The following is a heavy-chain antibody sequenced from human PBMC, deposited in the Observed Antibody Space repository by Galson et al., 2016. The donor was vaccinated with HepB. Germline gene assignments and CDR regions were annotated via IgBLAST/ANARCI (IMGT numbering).Heavy chain of an antibody. CDR3: ARERRVGAPDY. CDR1: GFTFNSYS. D-gene: IGHD4/OR15-4a*01. CDR2: ISSSGSSI. Sequence: SLRLSCAASGFTFNSYSMNWVRQAPGKGLEWVSDISSSGSSIYYADSVKGRFTISRDNAKNSLYLQMNSLRVEDTAAYYCARERRVGAPDYWGQGTLVTVSS. J-gene: IGHJ4*02. V-gene: IGHV3-48*01.